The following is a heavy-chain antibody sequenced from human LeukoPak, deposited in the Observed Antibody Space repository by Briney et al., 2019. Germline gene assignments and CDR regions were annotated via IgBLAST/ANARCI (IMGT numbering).Heavy chain of an antibody. D-gene: IGHD3-10*01. J-gene: IGHJ4*02. CDR1: GYTLTELS. Sequence: ASVKVSCKVSGYTLTELSMHWVRQAPGKGLEWMGGFDPEDGETIYAQKFQGRVTMTEDTSTDTAYMELSSLRSEDTAVYYCATDEGRLLWFGDWGQGTLVTVSS. CDR3: ATDEGRLLWFGD. V-gene: IGHV1-24*01. CDR2: FDPEDGET.